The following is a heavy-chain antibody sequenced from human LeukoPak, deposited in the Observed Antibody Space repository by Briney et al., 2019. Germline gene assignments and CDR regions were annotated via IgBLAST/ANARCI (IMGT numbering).Heavy chain of an antibody. V-gene: IGHV4-34*01. Sequence: SETLSLTCAVYGGSFSGYYWSWIRQPPGKGLEWIGEINHSGSTNYNPSLKSRVTISVDTSKNQFSLKLSSVTAADTAVYYCARGIPWDYWGQGTLVTVSS. CDR3: ARGIPWDY. J-gene: IGHJ4*02. CDR2: INHSGST. CDR1: GGSFSGYY.